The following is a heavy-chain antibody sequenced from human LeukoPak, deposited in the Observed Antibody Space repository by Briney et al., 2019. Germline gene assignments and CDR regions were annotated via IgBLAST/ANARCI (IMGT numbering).Heavy chain of an antibody. CDR2: ISYDGSNK. CDR3: ARDDSAAGTFDY. Sequence: PGGSLRLSCAASGFTFSSYGMHWVRQAPGKGLEWVAVISYDGSNKYYADSVKGRFTISRDNSKNTLYLQMNSLRAEDTAVYYCARDDSAAGTFDYWGQGTLVTVSS. V-gene: IGHV3-30*03. CDR1: GFTFSSYG. D-gene: IGHD6-13*01. J-gene: IGHJ4*02.